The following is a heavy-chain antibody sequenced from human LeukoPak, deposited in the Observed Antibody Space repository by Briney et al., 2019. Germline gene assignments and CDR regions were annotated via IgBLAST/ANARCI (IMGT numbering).Heavy chain of an antibody. CDR2: INPNSGGT. Sequence: WASVKVSCKASGYTFTGYYMHWVRQAPGQGLEWMGWINPNSGGTNYAQKFQGRVTMTRDTSISTAYMELSRLRSDDTAVYYCARSSRIAVAGTGGRFDPWGQGTLVTVSS. V-gene: IGHV1-2*02. CDR3: ARSSRIAVAGTGGRFDP. CDR1: GYTFTGYY. J-gene: IGHJ5*02. D-gene: IGHD6-19*01.